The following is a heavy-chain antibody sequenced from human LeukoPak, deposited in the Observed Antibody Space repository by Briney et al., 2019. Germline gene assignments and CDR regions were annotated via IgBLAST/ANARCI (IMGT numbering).Heavy chain of an antibody. J-gene: IGHJ5*02. D-gene: IGHD3-3*01. V-gene: IGHV4-59*12. Sequence: SETLSLTCTVSGGSISSYYWSWIRQPPGKGLEWIGYIYYSGSTNYNPSPKSRVTISVDTSKNQLSLKVRTVTAADTAVYYCARGAYYDFWSGPSIPPNWFGPWGQGTLVTVSS. CDR2: IYYSGST. CDR3: ARGAYYDFWSGPSIPPNWFGP. CDR1: GGSISSYY.